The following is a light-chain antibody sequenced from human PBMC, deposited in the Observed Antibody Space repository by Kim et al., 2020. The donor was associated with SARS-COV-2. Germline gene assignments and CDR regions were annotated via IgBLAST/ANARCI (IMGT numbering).Light chain of an antibody. CDR1: QTVTDA. V-gene: IGKV1-39*01. CDR3: QQSHNPLLYT. Sequence: DIQMTQSPSSLSASVGDRVTITCRASQTVTDALNWYQQKPGKAPRLLISVTSILQSGVPSRFSGSGSGTDFTLTISSLQLEDSGTYYCQQSHNPLLYTFGQGTKLEI. CDR2: VTS. J-gene: IGKJ2*01.